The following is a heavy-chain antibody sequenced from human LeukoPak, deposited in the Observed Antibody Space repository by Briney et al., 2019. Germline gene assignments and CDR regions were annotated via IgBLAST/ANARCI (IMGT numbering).Heavy chain of an antibody. D-gene: IGHD6-13*01. Sequence: SVKVSCKASGFTFTSSAMQWVRQARGQRLEWIGWIVVGSGNTNYAQKFQERVTITRDMSTSTAYMELSSLRSEDTAVYYCATAGIAAAGTKGAFDIWGQGTMVTVSS. CDR2: IVVGSGNT. J-gene: IGHJ3*02. V-gene: IGHV1-58*02. CDR1: GFTFTSSA. CDR3: ATAGIAAAGTKGAFDI.